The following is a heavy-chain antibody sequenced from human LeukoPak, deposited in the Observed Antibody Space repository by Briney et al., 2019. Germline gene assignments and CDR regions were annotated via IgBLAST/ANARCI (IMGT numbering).Heavy chain of an antibody. CDR2: IYYSGST. D-gene: IGHD6-13*01. CDR1: GGSINSYY. J-gene: IGHJ4*02. Sequence: TSSETLSLTCTVSGGSINSYYWSWIRQPPGKGLEWIGYIYYSGSTNYNPSLKSRVTISVDTSKNQFSVKLSSVTAADTAVYYCARESEQQLVLGYWGQGTLVTVSS. V-gene: IGHV4-59*01. CDR3: ARESEQQLVLGY.